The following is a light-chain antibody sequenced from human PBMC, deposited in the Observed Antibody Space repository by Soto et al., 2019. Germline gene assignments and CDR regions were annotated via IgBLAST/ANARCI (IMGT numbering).Light chain of an antibody. CDR1: SSDVGGYNY. V-gene: IGLV2-8*01. Sequence: QSALTQPPSASGSPGQSVTISCTGTSSDVGGYNYVSWYQQHPGKAPKLMIYEVNKRPSGVPDRFSGSKSGNTASLTVSGLQAEEEADYYCSSNAGSNLVVFGGGTQLTVL. J-gene: IGLJ2*01. CDR3: SSNAGSNLVV. CDR2: EVN.